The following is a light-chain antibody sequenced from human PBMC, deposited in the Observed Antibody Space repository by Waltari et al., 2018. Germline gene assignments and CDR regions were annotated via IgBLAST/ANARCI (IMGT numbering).Light chain of an antibody. CDR1: SSNIGNNA. Sequence: QSVLTQPPSVSEAPRQRVTISCSGSSSNIGNNAVHWYQQLPGKPPKLLIYYDDLLPSGVSDRFSGSKSGTSASLAISGLQSEDEADYYCAAWDDSLNGAVFGTGTKVTVL. V-gene: IGLV1-36*01. CDR3: AAWDDSLNGAV. CDR2: YDD. J-gene: IGLJ1*01.